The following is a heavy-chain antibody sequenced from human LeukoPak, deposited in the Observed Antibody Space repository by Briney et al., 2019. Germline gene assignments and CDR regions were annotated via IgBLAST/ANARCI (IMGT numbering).Heavy chain of an antibody. D-gene: IGHD6-6*01. V-gene: IGHV4-39*07. CDR2: INHSGST. Sequence: PSETLSLTCTVSGGSISSSSYYWGWIRQPPGKGLEWIGEINHSGSTNYYPSLKSRVTISLDTSKNQFSLKLSSVTAADTAVYYCARGRSSSSSVHYYYMDVWGKGTTVTVSS. J-gene: IGHJ6*03. CDR3: ARGRSSSSSVHYYYMDV. CDR1: GGSISSSSYY.